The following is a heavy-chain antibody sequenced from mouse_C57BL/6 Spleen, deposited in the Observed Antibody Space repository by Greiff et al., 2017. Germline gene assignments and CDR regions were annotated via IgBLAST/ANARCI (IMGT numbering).Heavy chain of an antibody. V-gene: IGHV5-16*01. J-gene: IGHJ4*01. Sequence: EVQVVESEGGLVQPGSSMKLSCTASGFTFSDYYMAWVRQVPEKGLEWVANINYDGSSTYYLDSLKSRFIISRDNAKNILYLQMSSLKSEDTATYYCARDYIYAMDYWGQGTSVTVSS. CDR2: INYDGSST. CDR1: GFTFSDYY. CDR3: ARDYIYAMDY.